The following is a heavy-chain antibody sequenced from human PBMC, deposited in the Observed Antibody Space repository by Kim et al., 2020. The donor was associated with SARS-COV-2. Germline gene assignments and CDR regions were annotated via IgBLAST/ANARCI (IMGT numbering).Heavy chain of an antibody. V-gene: IGHV4-39*01. D-gene: IGHD3-22*01. CDR3: ARLQHESSGYVDC. CDR2: VYHSGST. CDR1: GGSISSSFNY. Sequence: SETLSLTCTVSGGSISSSFNYWGWIRQAHGLGLEWIGSVYHSGSTYDSPSLKSRVTVSVDTSKNEFSLKVTSVTAADTAVYFCARLQHESSGYVDCWGQGILVTVSS. J-gene: IGHJ4*02.